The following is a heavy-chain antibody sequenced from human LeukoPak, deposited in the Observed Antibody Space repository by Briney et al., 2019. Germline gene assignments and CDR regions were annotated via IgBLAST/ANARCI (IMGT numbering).Heavy chain of an antibody. CDR1: GFTFSSYA. Sequence: GGSLRLSCAASGFTFSSYAMSWVRQAPGKGLEWVSAISGSGDNTYYADSVKGRFTISRDNSKNTLYLQMNSLRAEDTAVYYCARAMVRGMGYFDYWGQGTLVTVSS. CDR3: ARAMVRGMGYFDY. D-gene: IGHD3-10*01. J-gene: IGHJ4*02. CDR2: ISGSGDNT. V-gene: IGHV3-23*01.